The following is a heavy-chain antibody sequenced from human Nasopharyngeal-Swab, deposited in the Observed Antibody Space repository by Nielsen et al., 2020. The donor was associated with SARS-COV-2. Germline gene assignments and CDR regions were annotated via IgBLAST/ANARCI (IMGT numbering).Heavy chain of an antibody. D-gene: IGHD3-9*01. J-gene: IGHJ5*02. CDR2: ISWNSGST. V-gene: IGHV3-9*01. CDR3: ARVLKSYDILTGYYIWWFDP. Sequence: SLKISCAASGFTFDDYAMHWVRQAPGKGLEWVSGISWNSGSTGYADSVKGRFTISRDNAKNSLYLQMNSLRAEDTAVYYCARVLKSYDILTGYYIWWFDPWGQGTLVTVSS. CDR1: GFTFDDYA.